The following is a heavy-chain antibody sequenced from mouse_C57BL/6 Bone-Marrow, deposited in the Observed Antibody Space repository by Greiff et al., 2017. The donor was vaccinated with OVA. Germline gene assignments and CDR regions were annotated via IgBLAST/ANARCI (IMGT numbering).Heavy chain of an antibody. CDR3: VRQGYYAMDY. V-gene: IGHV10-1*01. J-gene: IGHJ4*01. CDR2: IRSKSNNYAT. CDR1: GFSFNTYA. Sequence: GGGLVQPTGSLKLSCAASGFSFNTYAMNWVRQAPGKGLEWVARIRSKSNNYATYYADSVKDRFTISRDDSESMLYLQMNNLKTEDTAMYYCVRQGYYAMDYWGQGTSVTVSS.